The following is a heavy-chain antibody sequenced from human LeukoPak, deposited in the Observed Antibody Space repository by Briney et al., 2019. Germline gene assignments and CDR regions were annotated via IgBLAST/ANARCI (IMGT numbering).Heavy chain of an antibody. V-gene: IGHV4-34*01. CDR2: INHSGST. CDR1: GGSFSGYY. D-gene: IGHD5-12*01. Sequence: SETLSLTCGVYGGSFSGYYWGWIRQPPGKGLEWIGEINHSGSTNYNPSLKSRVTISVDTSKNQFSLKLSSVTAADTAVYYCASLDIVATSSWFDPWGQGTLVTVSS. J-gene: IGHJ5*02. CDR3: ASLDIVATSSWFDP.